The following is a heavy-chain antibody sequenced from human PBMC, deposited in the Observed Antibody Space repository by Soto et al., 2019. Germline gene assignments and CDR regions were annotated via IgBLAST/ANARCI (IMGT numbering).Heavy chain of an antibody. J-gene: IGHJ4*02. CDR2: IYYGGST. V-gene: IGHV4-31*03. CDR1: GGSISSGGYY. Sequence: SETLSLTCTVSGGSISSGGYYWSWIRQHPGKGLEWIGYIYYGGSTYYNPSLKSRVTISVDTSKNQFSLKLSSVTAADTAVYYCARDYFDSSGQRYYFDYWGQGTLVTVSS. CDR3: ARDYFDSSGQRYYFDY. D-gene: IGHD3-22*01.